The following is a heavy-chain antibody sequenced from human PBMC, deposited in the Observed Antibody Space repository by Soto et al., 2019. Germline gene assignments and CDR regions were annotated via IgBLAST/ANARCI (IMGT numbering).Heavy chain of an antibody. V-gene: IGHV4-59*08. CDR1: SGSIGRYY. J-gene: IGHJ4*02. CDR2: IYYNGST. CDR3: ARRRGYYDNTLDY. Sequence: SETLSLTCTVSSGSIGRYYWSWIRQPPGKGLEWIGYIYYNGSTNYNPSLKSRLTMSVDTSKNQFSLKLNSVTAADTAVYYCARRRGYYDNTLDYWGQGTLVT. D-gene: IGHD3-22*01.